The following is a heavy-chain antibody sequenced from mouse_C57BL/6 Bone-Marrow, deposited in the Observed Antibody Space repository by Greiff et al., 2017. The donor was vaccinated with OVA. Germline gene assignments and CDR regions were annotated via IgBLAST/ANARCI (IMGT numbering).Heavy chain of an antibody. J-gene: IGHJ2*01. D-gene: IGHD3-3*01. CDR1: GYAFSSSW. CDR2: IYPGDGDT. CDR3: ARKGISPGLDY. Sequence: VKLQESGPELVKPGASVKISCKASGYAFSSSWMNWVKQRPGKGLEWIGRIYPGDGDTNYNGKFKGKATLTADKSSSTAYMQLSSLTSEDSAVYFCARKGISPGLDYWGQGTTLTVSS. V-gene: IGHV1-82*01.